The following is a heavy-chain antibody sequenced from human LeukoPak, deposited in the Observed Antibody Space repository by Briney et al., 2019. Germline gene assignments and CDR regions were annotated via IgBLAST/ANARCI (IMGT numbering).Heavy chain of an antibody. CDR3: AKNDNHAYYYYYGMDV. J-gene: IGHJ6*02. Sequence: GGSLRLSCAASGFTSSSYAMSWVRQAPGKGLEWVSAISGSGGSTYYADSVKGRFTISRDNSKNTLYLQMNSLRAEDTAVYYCAKNDNHAYYYYYGMDVWGQGTTVTVSS. D-gene: IGHD3-9*01. CDR1: GFTSSSYA. V-gene: IGHV3-23*01. CDR2: ISGSGGST.